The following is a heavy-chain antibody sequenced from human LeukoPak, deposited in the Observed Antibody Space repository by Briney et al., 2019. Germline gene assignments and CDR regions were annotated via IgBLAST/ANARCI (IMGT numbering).Heavy chain of an antibody. CDR1: GGSISTYY. V-gene: IGHV4-4*07. CDR2: ILNGGST. J-gene: IGHJ6*02. CDR3: ARGSMGGSGSYYRDYYYGMDV. Sequence: SETLSLTCTVSGGSISTYYSTCIRQPARKGLEWIGRILNGGSTNYNPSLKSRLTMSVDTSKNQFSLKLNSVTAADTAVYYCARGSMGGSGSYYRDYYYGMDVWGQGTTVTVSS. D-gene: IGHD3-10*01.